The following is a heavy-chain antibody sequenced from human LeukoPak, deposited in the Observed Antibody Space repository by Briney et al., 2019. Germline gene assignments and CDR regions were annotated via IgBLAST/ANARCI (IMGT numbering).Heavy chain of an antibody. J-gene: IGHJ4*02. CDR2: IYYSGST. CDR3: ARAGYNWNDALDY. D-gene: IGHD1-1*01. Sequence: PSETLSLTCTVSGGSINSGGYYWSWIRQHPGKGLEWIGYIYYSGSTYYNPSLKSRVTISVDTSKNQFSLKLSSVTAADTAVYYCARAGYNWNDALDYWGQGTLVTVSS. CDR1: GGSINSGGYY. V-gene: IGHV4-31*03.